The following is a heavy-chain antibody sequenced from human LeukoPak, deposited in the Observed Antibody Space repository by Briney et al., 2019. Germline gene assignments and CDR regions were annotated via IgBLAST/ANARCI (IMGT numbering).Heavy chain of an antibody. CDR3: AKSPYCSGGSWYPSRTGIHY. J-gene: IGHJ4*01. V-gene: IGHV3-23*01. Sequence: GGSLRLSCAASGFTFSSYAMSWVRQAPGKGLEWVSAISGSGGSTYYADSVKGRFTISRDNSKNTLYLQMNSLRAEDTAVYYCAKSPYCSGGSWYPSRTGIHYWGHRTLVTVSS. CDR1: GFTFSSYA. CDR2: ISGSGGST. D-gene: IGHD2-15*01.